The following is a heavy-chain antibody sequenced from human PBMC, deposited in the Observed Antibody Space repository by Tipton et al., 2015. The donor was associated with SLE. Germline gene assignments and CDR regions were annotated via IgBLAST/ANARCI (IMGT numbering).Heavy chain of an antibody. CDR2: VYTDGST. CDR1: GDSISTGNHY. D-gene: IGHD6-13*01. Sequence: TLSLTCTVSGDSISTGNHYWTWIRQPAGKGLEWIGRVYTDGSTNYNPSLNSRVSISVDTSKNQVSLTLTSVTAADTAVYYCATRGSSSWYFFDYWGQGTLVTVSS. V-gene: IGHV4-61*02. J-gene: IGHJ4*02. CDR3: ATRGSSSWYFFDY.